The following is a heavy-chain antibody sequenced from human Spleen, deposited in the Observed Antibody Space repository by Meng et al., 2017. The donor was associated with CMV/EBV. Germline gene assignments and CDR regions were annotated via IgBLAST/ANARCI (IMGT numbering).Heavy chain of an antibody. CDR3: ARLNGYYFDY. Sequence: GGPLRLSCAASGFTFDDYGMNWVRQAPGKGLEWVSGISWNGGGIGYADSVKGRFTISRDTSKNTLYLQMNSLRPEDTAVYYCARLNGYYFDYWGQGTLVTVSS. V-gene: IGHV3-20*04. CDR1: GFTFDDYG. J-gene: IGHJ4*02. CDR2: ISWNGGGI.